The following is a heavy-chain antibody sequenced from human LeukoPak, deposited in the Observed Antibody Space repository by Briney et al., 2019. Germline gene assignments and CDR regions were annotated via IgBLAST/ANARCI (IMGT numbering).Heavy chain of an antibody. D-gene: IGHD1-26*01. CDR3: VTGDHSPYYFQY. CDR2: FHPEDDEI. Sequence: GASVKVSCTASGSSLIGLSMHWVRHSPPKGLEWLGGFHPEDDEIIYAQNFQGRVTMTEDTSTDTAYMEVRSLRSEDTAVYFCVTGDHSPYYFQYWGQGTLVTVSS. V-gene: IGHV1-24*01. CDR1: GSSLIGLS. J-gene: IGHJ4*02.